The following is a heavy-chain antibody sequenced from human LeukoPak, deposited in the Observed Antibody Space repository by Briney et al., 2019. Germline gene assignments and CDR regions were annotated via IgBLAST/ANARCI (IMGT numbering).Heavy chain of an antibody. CDR3: ARSDGSGSIYYYYGMDV. D-gene: IGHD3-10*01. CDR2: IYYSGST. Sequence: PSETLSLTCTVSGGSISSGGYYWSWIRQHPGKGLEWIVYIYYSGSTYYNPSLKSRVTISVDTSKNQFSLKLSSVTAADTAVYYCARSDGSGSIYYYYGMDVWGQGTTVTVSS. CDR1: GGSISSGGYY. V-gene: IGHV4-31*03. J-gene: IGHJ6*02.